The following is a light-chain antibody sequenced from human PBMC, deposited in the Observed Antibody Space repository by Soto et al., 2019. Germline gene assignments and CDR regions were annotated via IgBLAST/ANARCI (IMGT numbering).Light chain of an antibody. CDR1: SSDVGGYNY. V-gene: IGLV2-14*01. J-gene: IGLJ1*01. Sequence: QPASVSGSPGQSITISCTGTSSDVGGYNYVSWYQQHPGKAPKLMIYEVSNRPSGVSNRFSGSKSGNTASLTISGLQAEDEADYYCSSYTSSSTLVFGTGTKLNVL. CDR3: SSYTSSSTLV. CDR2: EVS.